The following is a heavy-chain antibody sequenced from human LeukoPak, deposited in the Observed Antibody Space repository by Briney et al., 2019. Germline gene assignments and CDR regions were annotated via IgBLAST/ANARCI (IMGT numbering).Heavy chain of an antibody. Sequence: PGASLRLSCAASGFTFSNYAMSWVRQAPGKGLEWVSAISGSGGSTYYADSVKGRFTISRDNSKNTLYLQMNSLRAEDTAVYYCQEAVASMDVWGQGTTVTVSS. CDR2: ISGSGGST. V-gene: IGHV3-23*01. CDR3: QEAVASMDV. CDR1: GFTFSNYA. J-gene: IGHJ6*02. D-gene: IGHD6-19*01.